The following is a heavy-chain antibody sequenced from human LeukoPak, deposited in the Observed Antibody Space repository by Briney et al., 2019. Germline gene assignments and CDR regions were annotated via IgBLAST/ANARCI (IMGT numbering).Heavy chain of an antibody. CDR2: ISSSSSYI. Sequence: GGSLRLSCAASRFTFSSYSMNWVRQAPGKGLEWVSSISSSSSYIYYADSVKGRFTISRDNAKNSLYLQMNSLRAEDTAVYYCARFHYCGGDCYSGFDYWGQGTLVTVSS. CDR3: ARFHYCGGDCYSGFDY. J-gene: IGHJ4*02. CDR1: RFTFSSYS. D-gene: IGHD2-21*01. V-gene: IGHV3-21*01.